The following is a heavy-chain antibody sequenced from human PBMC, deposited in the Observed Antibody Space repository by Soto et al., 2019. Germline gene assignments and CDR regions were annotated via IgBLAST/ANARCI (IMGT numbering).Heavy chain of an antibody. CDR1: GGSISSYY. J-gene: IGHJ4*02. Sequence: SETLSLTCTVSGGSISSYYWSWIRQPPGKGLEWIGYIYYSGSTNYNPSLKSRVTISVDTSKNQFSLKLSSVTAADTAVYYCARVGYEYYFDYWGQGTLVTVSS. CDR3: ARVGYEYYFDY. V-gene: IGHV4-59*01. D-gene: IGHD5-12*01. CDR2: IYYSGST.